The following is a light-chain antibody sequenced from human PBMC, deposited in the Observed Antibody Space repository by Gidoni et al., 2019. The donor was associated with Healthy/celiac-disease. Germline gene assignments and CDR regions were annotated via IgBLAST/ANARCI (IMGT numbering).Light chain of an antibody. V-gene: IGKV1-39*01. Sequence: IQMTQSPSSLSASVGDRVTITCRASQSISSYLNWYQQKPGKAPKLLIYAASSLQLGVPSRFSGSGSGTDFTLTISSLQPEDFATYYCQQSYSTLFTFGPGTKVDIK. CDR1: QSISSY. CDR2: AAS. CDR3: QQSYSTLFT. J-gene: IGKJ3*01.